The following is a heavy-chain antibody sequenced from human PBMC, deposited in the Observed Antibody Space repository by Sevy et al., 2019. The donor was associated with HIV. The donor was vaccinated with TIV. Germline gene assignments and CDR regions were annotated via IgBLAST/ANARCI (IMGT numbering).Heavy chain of an antibody. CDR3: ARDKDYYDSSGYYYDGGHAFDI. V-gene: IGHV3-33*01. Sequence: GGSLRLSCAASGFTFSSYGMHWVRQAPGKGLEWVAVIWYDGSNKYYADSVKGRLTISRDNSKNTLYLQMNSLRAEDTAVYYCARDKDYYDSSGYYYDGGHAFDIWGQGTMVTVSS. CDR2: IWYDGSNK. D-gene: IGHD3-22*01. J-gene: IGHJ3*02. CDR1: GFTFSSYG.